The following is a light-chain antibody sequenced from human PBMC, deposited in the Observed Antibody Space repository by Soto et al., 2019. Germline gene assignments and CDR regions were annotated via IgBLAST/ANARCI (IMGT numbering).Light chain of an antibody. J-gene: IGKJ1*01. CDR3: QQYNNWPRT. CDR2: GAS. CDR1: QSVSSSY. Sequence: EIVLTQSPGTLSLSPGERAPLSCRASQSVSSSYLAWYQQKPGQAPRLLIYGASTRATAIPARFSGSGSGTDFTLTISSLQSEDFAVYYCQQYNNWPRTFGQGTKVDIK. V-gene: IGKV3-15*01.